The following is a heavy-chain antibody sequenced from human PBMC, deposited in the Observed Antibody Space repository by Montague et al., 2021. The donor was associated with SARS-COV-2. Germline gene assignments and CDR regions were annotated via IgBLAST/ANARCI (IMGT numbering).Heavy chain of an antibody. V-gene: IGHV4-4*02. CDR2: TYLSGFT. D-gene: IGHD3/OR15-3a*01. Sequence: SETLSLTCVASDVSLSSSTWWSWVRQSPGKGLGWVGETYLSGFTQYNPSVKSRVTISLDDSRSQFSLRLTSVTAADTAVYFCARGGLGNRGFDYWGQGALVTVSS. CDR1: DVSLSSSTW. CDR3: ARGGLGNRGFDY. J-gene: IGHJ4*02.